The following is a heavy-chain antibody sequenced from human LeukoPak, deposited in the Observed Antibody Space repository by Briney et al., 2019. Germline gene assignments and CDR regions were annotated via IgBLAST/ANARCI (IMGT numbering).Heavy chain of an antibody. CDR3: ARHYYDRSGSYSFDY. D-gene: IGHD3-22*01. V-gene: IGHV4-59*08. J-gene: IGHJ4*02. Sequence: PSETLSLTCTVSGGSITSYYWSWIRQPPGKGPEWMGYIYSSGSTNYNPSLKSRVTISVDTSRNQFSLKLNSVTAADTAVYFCARHYYDRSGSYSFDYWGQGALVTVSS. CDR1: GGSITSYY. CDR2: IYSSGST.